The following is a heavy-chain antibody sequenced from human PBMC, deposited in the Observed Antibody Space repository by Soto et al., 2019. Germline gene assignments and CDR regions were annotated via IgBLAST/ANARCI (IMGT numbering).Heavy chain of an antibody. CDR3: AKSDYDYYGMDV. CDR1: GYTFTSYA. CDR2: INDGNGNR. Sequence: QVQLVQSGAEVKKPGASVKVSCKASGYTFTSYAMHWVRQAPGQRLEWMGWINDGNGNRKYSQKFQGRVTITRDTSASTAYKELSSLRSEDTAVYYCAKSDYDYYGMDVWGQGTTVTVSS. J-gene: IGHJ6*02. V-gene: IGHV1-3*01.